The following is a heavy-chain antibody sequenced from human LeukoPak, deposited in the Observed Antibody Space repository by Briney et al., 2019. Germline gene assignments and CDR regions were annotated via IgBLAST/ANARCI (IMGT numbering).Heavy chain of an antibody. Sequence: PGGSLRLSCAASGFSVSSNYMSWVRQAPGKGLEWVSVIYSGGSTYYADSVKGRFTISRDNSKSTLYLGMNSLRAEDTAVYYCAKNGGKLHSYYMDVWGKGTTVTISS. D-gene: IGHD4-23*01. CDR1: GFSVSSNY. V-gene: IGHV3-53*05. J-gene: IGHJ6*03. CDR2: IYSGGST. CDR3: AKNGGKLHSYYMDV.